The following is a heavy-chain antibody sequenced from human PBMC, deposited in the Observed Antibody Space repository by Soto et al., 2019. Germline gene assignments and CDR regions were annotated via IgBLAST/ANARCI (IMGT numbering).Heavy chain of an antibody. CDR2: IYYSGST. D-gene: IGHD1-1*01. J-gene: IGHJ4*02. Sequence: QVQLQESGPGLVKPSETLSLTCTVSGDSVSSGSYYWSWIRQPPGKGLEWIGYIYYSGSTNYNPSLQSRVTISVATSKTQFSLNLSSLTAADTAVYYCARLPRTGTPRYYFDYWGQGTLVTVSS. CDR1: GDSVSSGSYY. V-gene: IGHV4-61*01. CDR3: ARLPRTGTPRYYFDY.